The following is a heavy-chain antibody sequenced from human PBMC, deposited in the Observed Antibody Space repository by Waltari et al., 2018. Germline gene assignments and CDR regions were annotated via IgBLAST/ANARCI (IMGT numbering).Heavy chain of an antibody. CDR2: ISSSSSYI. CDR1: GFPFSSYS. Sequence: EVQLVESGGGLVKPGGSLRLSCAASGFPFSSYSMNWVRQAPGKGLEWVSSISSSSSYIYYADSVKGRFTISRDNAKNSLYLQMNSLRAEDTAVYYCARDEAAGFDYWGQGTLVTVSS. D-gene: IGHD6-13*01. J-gene: IGHJ4*02. CDR3: ARDEAAGFDY. V-gene: IGHV3-21*01.